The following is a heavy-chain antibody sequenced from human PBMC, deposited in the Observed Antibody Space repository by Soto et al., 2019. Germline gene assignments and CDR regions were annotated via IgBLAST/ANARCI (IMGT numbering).Heavy chain of an antibody. CDR1: RFSFSIYA. V-gene: IGHV3-30-3*01. CDR2: IAYDGARK. Sequence: QVQLVESGGGVVQPGRYLRLSCAASRFSFSIYAMHWVRQAPGKGREWVAVIAYDGARKAYTNSVEGRFTISRDTSNNRLYLQMNSLRVEDTAANYCSRGDREDTAVVIGARPGEYGMDVWGQGTTVTVSS. J-gene: IGHJ6*02. D-gene: IGHD2-15*01. CDR3: SRGDREDTAVVIGARPGEYGMDV.